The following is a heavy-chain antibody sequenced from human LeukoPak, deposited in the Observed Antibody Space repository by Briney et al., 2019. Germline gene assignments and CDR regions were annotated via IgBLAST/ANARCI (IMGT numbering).Heavy chain of an antibody. CDR1: GGSFSSVSYS. CDR2: IYYSGST. V-gene: IGHV4-30-2*03. Sequence: SETLSLTCTVSGGSFSSVSYSWTWVRQPPGKGLEWIGYIYYSGSTYYNPSLKSRVTISVDTSKNQFSLKLSSVTAADTAVYYCARLGYSYGYKGAFDYWGQGTLITVSS. J-gene: IGHJ4*02. CDR3: ARLGYSYGYKGAFDY. D-gene: IGHD5-18*01.